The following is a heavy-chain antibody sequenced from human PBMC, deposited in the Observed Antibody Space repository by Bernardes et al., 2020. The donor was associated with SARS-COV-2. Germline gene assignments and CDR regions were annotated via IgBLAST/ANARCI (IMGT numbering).Heavy chain of an antibody. CDR1: GYTFTSYG. J-gene: IGHJ5*02. CDR3: ATVVGYSYGGGWFDP. D-gene: IGHD5-18*01. CDR2: ISADSGNT. V-gene: IGHV1-18*01. Sequence: ASEKVSCRASGYTFTSYGISWVRQAPGQGLEWMGWISADSGNTDYAQKFQGRVTMTTDTSTSTAYMELRSLRSDDTAVYYCATVVGYSYGGGWFDPWGQGTLVTVSS.